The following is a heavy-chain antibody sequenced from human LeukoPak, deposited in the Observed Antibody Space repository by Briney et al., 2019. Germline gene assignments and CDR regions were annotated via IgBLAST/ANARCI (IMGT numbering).Heavy chain of an antibody. D-gene: IGHD1-26*01. CDR2: INPNSGGT. V-gene: IGHV1-2*02. Sequence: ASVKVSCKASGYTFTGYYMHWVRQAPGQGLEWMGWINPNSGGTNYAQKFQGRVTMTRGTSISTAYMELSRLRSDDTAVYYCARGIVGATYLDYWGQGTLVTVSS. CDR3: ARGIVGATYLDY. CDR1: GYTFTGYY. J-gene: IGHJ4*02.